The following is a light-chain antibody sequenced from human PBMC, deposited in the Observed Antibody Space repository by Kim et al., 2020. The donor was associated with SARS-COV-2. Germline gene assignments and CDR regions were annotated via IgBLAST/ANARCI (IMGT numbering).Light chain of an antibody. CDR3: QKHNSNPLT. CDR2: AVS. CDR1: QDIANY. Sequence: DIQMTQSPSSLSASVGDRVTITCRSSQDIANYLAWFQQKPGKAPKRLIYAVSTLQSGVPSRFSGSRSGTDFTLTINGLEPEDFATYCCQKHNSNPLTFGQGTKLEI. V-gene: IGKV1-17*03. J-gene: IGKJ2*01.